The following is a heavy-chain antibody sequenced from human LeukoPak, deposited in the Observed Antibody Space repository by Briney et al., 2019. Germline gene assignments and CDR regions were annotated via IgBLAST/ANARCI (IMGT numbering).Heavy chain of an antibody. D-gene: IGHD3-3*01. CDR3: AKPYYDFWSGYSARDY. Sequence: GGSLRLSCAASGFTFSSYATSWVRQAPGKGLEWVSAISGSGGSTYYADSVKGRFTISRDNSKNTLYLQMNSLRAEDTAVYYCAKPYYDFWSGYSARDYWGQGTLVTVSS. CDR1: GFTFSSYA. V-gene: IGHV3-23*01. J-gene: IGHJ4*02. CDR2: ISGSGGST.